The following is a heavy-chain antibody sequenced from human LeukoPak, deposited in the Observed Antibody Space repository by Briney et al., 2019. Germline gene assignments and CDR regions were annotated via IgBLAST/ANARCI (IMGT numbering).Heavy chain of an antibody. J-gene: IGHJ5*02. CDR3: VRDPSSGPSDNWFDP. CDR2: INPSGGST. V-gene: IGHV1-46*01. Sequence: GASVKVSCKASGYTFTSYYVHWVRQAPGQGLEWMGIINPSGGSTSYAQKFQGRVTMTRDTSTSTVYMELSSLRSEDTAVYYCVRDPSSGPSDNWFDPWGQGTLVTVSS. CDR1: GYTFTSYY. D-gene: IGHD6-19*01.